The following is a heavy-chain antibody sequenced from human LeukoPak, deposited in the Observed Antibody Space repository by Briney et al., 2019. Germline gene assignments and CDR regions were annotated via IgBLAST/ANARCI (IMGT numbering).Heavy chain of an antibody. CDR1: GYTFTSYY. D-gene: IGHD3-3*01. J-gene: IGHJ5*02. CDR2: INPSGGST. Sequence: ASVKVSCKASGYTFTSYYMHWVRQAPGQGLEWMGIINPSGGSTSYAQKSQGRVTMTRDTSTSTVYMELSSLRSEDTAVYYCARAVDYDFWSGYYKAWFDPWGQGTLVTVSS. CDR3: ARAVDYDFWSGYYKAWFDP. V-gene: IGHV1-46*01.